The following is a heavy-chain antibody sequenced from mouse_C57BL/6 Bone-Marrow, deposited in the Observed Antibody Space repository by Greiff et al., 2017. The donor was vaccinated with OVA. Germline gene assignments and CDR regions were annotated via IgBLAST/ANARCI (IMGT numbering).Heavy chain of an antibody. CDR2: IRNKANGYTT. CDR1: GFTFTDYY. V-gene: IGHV7-3*01. J-gene: IGHJ3*01. CDR3: ARLERGFAY. Sequence: EVKLMESGGGLVQPGGSLSLSCAASGFTFTDYYMSWVRQPPGKALEWLGFIRNKANGYTTEYSASVKGRFTISRDNSQSILYLQMNALRAEDSATYYCARLERGFAYWGQGTLVTVSA.